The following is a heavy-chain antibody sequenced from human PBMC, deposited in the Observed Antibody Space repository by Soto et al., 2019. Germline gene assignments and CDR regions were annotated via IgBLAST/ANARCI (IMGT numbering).Heavy chain of an antibody. V-gene: IGHV1-69*01. Sequence: QAQLVQSGAELKKPGSSVKVSCKASGGNFSSYAFTWLRQAPGQGLEWMRGIVPLFGTTNYAQKFKGRLMIAADESTTTAYMELSRLRFEDTAVYYCERARGLSWYNWFDPWGQGSPVTVSS. CDR3: ERARGLSWYNWFDP. J-gene: IGHJ5*02. D-gene: IGHD6-13*01. CDR1: GGNFSSYA. CDR2: IVPLFGTT.